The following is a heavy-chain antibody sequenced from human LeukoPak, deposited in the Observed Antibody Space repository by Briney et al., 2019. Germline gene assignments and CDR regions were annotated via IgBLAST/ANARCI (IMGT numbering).Heavy chain of an antibody. V-gene: IGHV4-38-2*02. Sequence: SETLSLTCTVSGYSISSDYYWGWIRQPPGKGLEWIGSIHHSGRTYYNPSLKSRVTISVDTSKNQFSLKLSSVTAADTAVYYCARRGISGSYPSYFDYWGQGTLVTVSS. D-gene: IGHD1-26*01. CDR2: IHHSGRT. CDR3: ARRGISGSYPSYFDY. CDR1: GYSISSDYY. J-gene: IGHJ4*02.